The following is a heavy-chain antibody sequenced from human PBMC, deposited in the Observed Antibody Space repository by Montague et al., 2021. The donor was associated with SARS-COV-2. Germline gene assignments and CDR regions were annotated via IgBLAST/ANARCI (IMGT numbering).Heavy chain of an antibody. J-gene: IGHJ6*02. CDR2: INHSGGT. Sequence: SETLSLTCAVYGGSFSGYYWSWIRQRPGKGLEWIGEINHSGGTNYNPSLKSRVTISVDTSKNQFSLKLSSVTAADTAVYYCARGLPITRFYYYYGMDVWGQGTTVTVSS. V-gene: IGHV4-34*01. D-gene: IGHD3-10*02. CDR1: GGSFSGYY. CDR3: ARGLPITRFYYYYGMDV.